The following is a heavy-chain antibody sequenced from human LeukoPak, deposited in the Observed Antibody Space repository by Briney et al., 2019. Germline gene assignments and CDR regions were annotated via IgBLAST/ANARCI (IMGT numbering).Heavy chain of an antibody. CDR3: GLDY. V-gene: IGHV3-7*01. J-gene: IGHJ4*02. Sequence: GGSLRLSCAASGFTFSTYRMAWVRQAPGKGPEWVATITEDGSGKYHVDSVRGRFTVSRDNTNKLLFLQMNSLRAEDTAVYSSGLDYWGQGTLVSVSS. CDR2: ITEDGSGK. CDR1: GFTFSTYR.